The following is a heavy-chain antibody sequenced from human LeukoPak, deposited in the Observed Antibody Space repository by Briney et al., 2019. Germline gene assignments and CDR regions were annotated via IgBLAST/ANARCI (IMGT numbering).Heavy chain of an antibody. CDR1: GGSISSYY. Sequence: SETLSLTCTVSGGSISSYYWSWIRQPPGKGLEWIGYIYYSGSTNYNPSLKSRVTISVDTSKNQFSLKLSSVTAADTAVYYCARAQHSSSWVYYFDYWGQGTLVTVSS. V-gene: IGHV4-59*12. CDR2: IYYSGST. D-gene: IGHD6-13*01. J-gene: IGHJ4*02. CDR3: ARAQHSSSWVYYFDY.